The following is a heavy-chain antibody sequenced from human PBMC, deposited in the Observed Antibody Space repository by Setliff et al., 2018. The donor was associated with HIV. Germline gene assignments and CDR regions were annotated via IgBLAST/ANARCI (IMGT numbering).Heavy chain of an antibody. V-gene: IGHV4-31*03. CDR1: GGSVSSDNYY. CDR2: IYYSGST. D-gene: IGHD3-22*01. CDR3: ARGLPSYYYESSGSLGWFDP. Sequence: SETLSLTCTVPGGSVSSDNYYWSWIRQHPGKGLEWIGCIYYSGSTYYNPSLKSRLTISVDTSKNQFSLKLKYVTAADTAVYYCARGLPSYYYESSGSLGWFDPWGQGTLVTVSS. J-gene: IGHJ5*02.